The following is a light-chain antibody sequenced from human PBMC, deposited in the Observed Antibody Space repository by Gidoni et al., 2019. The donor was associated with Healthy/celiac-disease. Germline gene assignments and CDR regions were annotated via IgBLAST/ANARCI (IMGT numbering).Light chain of an antibody. Sequence: DIVMTQPQESLILTLGERATINCKSSQTVLYSSNNKNYLAWYQQKPGQPPKLLIYWASTRESGVPDRFSGSGSGTDFTLTISSLQAEDVAVYYCQQYYSTPHTFGRGTKVEIK. J-gene: IGKJ4*01. V-gene: IGKV4-1*01. CDR3: QQYYSTPHT. CDR2: WAS. CDR1: QTVLYSSNNKNY.